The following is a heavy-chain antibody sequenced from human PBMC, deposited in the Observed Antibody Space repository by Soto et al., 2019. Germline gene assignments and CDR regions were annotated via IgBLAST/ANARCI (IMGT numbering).Heavy chain of an antibody. D-gene: IGHD4-17*01. CDR2: MYYSGRT. Sequence: SETLSLTCTVSGASISSSNYYWGWIRQPPGRGLEWIGTMYYSGRTYYNPSLKSRVTTSVDTSKNQFSLKLSAVTATDTAVYYCARRGNTVTTGYYYGMDVWGQGTTVTVSS. J-gene: IGHJ6*02. CDR1: GASISSSNYY. CDR3: ARRGNTVTTGYYYGMDV. V-gene: IGHV4-39*01.